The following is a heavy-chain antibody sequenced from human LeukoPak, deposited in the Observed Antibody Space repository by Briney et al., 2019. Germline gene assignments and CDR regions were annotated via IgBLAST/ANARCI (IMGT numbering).Heavy chain of an antibody. Sequence: ASVKVSCKASGYTFTPYYRHWVRQAPGQRLEWRGIINPTSGSTSYAQRFQGRVTMTRDTSTTTVYMELSGLRSDDTAVYYCAREDGVEMATINPPQFDHWGQGSLVTVSS. D-gene: IGHD5-24*01. CDR1: GYTFTPYY. CDR3: AREDGVEMATINPPQFDH. J-gene: IGHJ4*02. V-gene: IGHV1-46*01. CDR2: INPTSGST.